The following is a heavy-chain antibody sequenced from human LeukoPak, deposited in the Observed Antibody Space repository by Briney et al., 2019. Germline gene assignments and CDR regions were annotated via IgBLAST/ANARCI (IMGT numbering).Heavy chain of an antibody. CDR1: GYTFTSYY. Sequence: WASVKVSCMASGYTFTSYYMHWVRQAPGQGLEWMGIINPSGGSTSYAQKFQGRVTMTRDMSTSTVYMELSSLRSEDTAVYYCARDRTKQLGHFDYWGQGTLVTVSS. D-gene: IGHD6-6*01. J-gene: IGHJ4*02. CDR3: ARDRTKQLGHFDY. V-gene: IGHV1-46*01. CDR2: INPSGGST.